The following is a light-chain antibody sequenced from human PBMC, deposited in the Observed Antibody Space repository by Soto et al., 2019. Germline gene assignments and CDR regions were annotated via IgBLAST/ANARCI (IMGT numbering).Light chain of an antibody. V-gene: IGKV3-20*01. CDR1: QSVVRSN. CDR2: GPS. Sequence: ETVLTQSPDTLSVSQGDRATLSCRASQSVVRSNVAWYQQKPGQAPRLLVYGPSTRAAGIPDRFSGNGSGTDFTLSISRVESEDFAVYFCQLYGGAFTFGPGTKVEIK. J-gene: IGKJ3*01. CDR3: QLYGGAFT.